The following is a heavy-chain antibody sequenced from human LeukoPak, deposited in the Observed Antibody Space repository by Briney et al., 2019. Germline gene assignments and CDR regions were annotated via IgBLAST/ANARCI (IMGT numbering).Heavy chain of an antibody. Sequence: GASVKVSCNASGYTFTGYYMHWVRQAPGQGLEWMGWINPNSGGTNYAQKFQGRVTMTRDTSISTAYMELSRLRSDDTAVYYCARLILELGGFAVDYWGQGTLDTVSS. CDR2: INPNSGGT. D-gene: IGHD3-3*01. CDR1: GYTFTGYY. CDR3: ARLILELGGFAVDY. V-gene: IGHV1-2*02. J-gene: IGHJ4*02.